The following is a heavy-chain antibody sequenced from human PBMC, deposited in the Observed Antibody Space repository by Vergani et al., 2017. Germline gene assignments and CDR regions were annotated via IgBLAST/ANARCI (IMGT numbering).Heavy chain of an antibody. Sequence: QVQLVQSGAEVKKPGASVKVSCKASGYTFTSYYMHWVRQAPGQGLEWMGIINPSGGSTSYAQKFQGRVTMTRDTSTSTVYMELSSLRSEDTAVYYCTRDPLDENWNDLRVRRGFDFWGQGTQVRVSS. V-gene: IGHV1-46*01. CDR3: TRDPLDENWNDLRVRRGFDF. CDR1: GYTFTSYY. CDR2: INPSGGST. D-gene: IGHD1-1*01. J-gene: IGHJ4*02.